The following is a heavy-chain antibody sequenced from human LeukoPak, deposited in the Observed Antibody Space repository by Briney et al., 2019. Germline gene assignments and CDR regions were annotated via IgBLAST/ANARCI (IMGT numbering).Heavy chain of an antibody. CDR2: IYYSGST. CDR3: ARTGSTVTMLYPFDH. Sequence: PSETLSLTCTVSGGSIRSYYWSWIRQPPGKGLEWIGYIYYSGSTNYNPSLKSRVSISVDTSKDQFSLKLSSVTAADTAVYYCARTGSTVTMLYPFDHWGQGTLVTVSS. V-gene: IGHV4-59*01. J-gene: IGHJ4*02. D-gene: IGHD4-17*01. CDR1: GGSIRSYY.